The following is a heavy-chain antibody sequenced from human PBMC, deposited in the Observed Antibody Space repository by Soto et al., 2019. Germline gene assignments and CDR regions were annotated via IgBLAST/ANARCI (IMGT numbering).Heavy chain of an antibody. CDR3: AKRPIFGVVIITIYNGMDV. CDR1: GFTFSSYA. CDR2: ISTSGGNT. D-gene: IGHD3-3*01. V-gene: IGHV3-23*01. J-gene: IGHJ6*02. Sequence: EVQLLESGGGLVQPGGSLRLSCVASGFTFSSYAMNWVRQAPGKGLEWVSAISTSGGNTYCADSVKGRFTISRDNSKNTLYLQMNSLRAEDTAVYYCAKRPIFGVVIITIYNGMDVWGQGTTVTVSS.